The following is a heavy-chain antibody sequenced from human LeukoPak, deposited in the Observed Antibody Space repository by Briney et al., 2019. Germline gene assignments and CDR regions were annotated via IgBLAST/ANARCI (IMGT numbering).Heavy chain of an antibody. Sequence: GGSLRLSCAASGFTFSSYGMHWVRQAPGKGLEWVAVIWYDGSNKYYADSVKGRFTISRDNAKNSLFLQMDSLRAEDTALYYCARASRYDDSGSSFDYWGQGNLVTVSS. CDR1: GFTFSSYG. CDR2: IWYDGSNK. CDR3: ARASRYDDSGSSFDY. J-gene: IGHJ4*02. D-gene: IGHD4-17*01. V-gene: IGHV3-33*01.